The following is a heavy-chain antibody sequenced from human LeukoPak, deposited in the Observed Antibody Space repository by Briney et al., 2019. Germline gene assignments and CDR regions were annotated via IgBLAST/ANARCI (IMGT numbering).Heavy chain of an antibody. CDR3: SREGCGATGCYTNDY. V-gene: IGHV3-30*04. D-gene: IGHD2-21*01. J-gene: IGHJ4*02. Sequence: GGSLRLSCACSAFTLSSHSMHWVRQAPGKGLVWVAAISYDGRTTYYADSVKGRFTISRDNAKNSLYLQMNSLRAEDTAVYYCSREGCGATGCYTNDYWGQGTLVTVSS. CDR1: AFTLSSHS. CDR2: ISYDGRTT.